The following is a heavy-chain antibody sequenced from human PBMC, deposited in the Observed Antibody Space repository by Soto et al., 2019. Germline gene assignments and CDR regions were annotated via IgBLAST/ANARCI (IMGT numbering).Heavy chain of an antibody. Sequence: GGSLRLSCAASGFTFSSYGMHWVRQAPGKGLEWVAVIWYDGSNKYYADSVKGRFTISRDNSKNTLYLQMNSLRAEDTAVYYCARDQASVAGGRRGMDVWGQGTTVTVSS. J-gene: IGHJ6*02. V-gene: IGHV3-33*01. CDR3: ARDQASVAGGRRGMDV. CDR1: GFTFSSYG. CDR2: IWYDGSNK. D-gene: IGHD6-19*01.